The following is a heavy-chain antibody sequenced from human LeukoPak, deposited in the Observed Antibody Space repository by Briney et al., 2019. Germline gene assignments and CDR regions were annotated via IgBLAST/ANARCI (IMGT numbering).Heavy chain of an antibody. CDR1: GYTFTSYY. CDR3: ARGPRGYGGNSGQVWFDP. Sequence: GASVKVSCKASGYTFTSYYMHWVRQAPGQGLEWMGIINPSGGSTSYAQKLQGRVTMTRDTSTSTVYMELSSLRSEDTAVYYCARGPRGYGGNSGQVWFDPWGQGTLVTVSS. CDR2: INPSGGST. D-gene: IGHD4-23*01. J-gene: IGHJ5*02. V-gene: IGHV1-46*01.